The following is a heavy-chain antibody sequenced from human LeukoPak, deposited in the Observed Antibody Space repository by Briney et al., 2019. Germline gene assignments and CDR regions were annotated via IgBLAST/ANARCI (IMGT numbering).Heavy chain of an antibody. J-gene: IGHJ4*02. Sequence: TGGSLRLSCAASGFTFSSYAMSWVRQAPGKGLEWVSAISGSGGSTYYADSVKGRFTISRDNSKNTLYLQMNSLRAEDTAVYYCANIGGWLVIAPGYWGQGTLVTVSS. CDR2: ISGSGGST. D-gene: IGHD6-19*01. V-gene: IGHV3-23*01. CDR3: ANIGGWLVIAPGY. CDR1: GFTFSSYA.